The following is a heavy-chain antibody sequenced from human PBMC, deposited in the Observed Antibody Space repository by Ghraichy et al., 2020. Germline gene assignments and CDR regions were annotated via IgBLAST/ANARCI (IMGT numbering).Heavy chain of an antibody. J-gene: IGHJ4*02. Sequence: SQTLSLTCTVSGGSISSYYWSWIRQPPGKGLEWIGYIYYSGSTNYNPSLKSRVTISVDTSKNQFSLKLSSVTAADTAVYYCARHVCSGGSCYRYYFDYWGQGTLVTVSS. V-gene: IGHV4-59*08. D-gene: IGHD2-15*01. CDR1: GGSISSYY. CDR3: ARHVCSGGSCYRYYFDY. CDR2: IYYSGST.